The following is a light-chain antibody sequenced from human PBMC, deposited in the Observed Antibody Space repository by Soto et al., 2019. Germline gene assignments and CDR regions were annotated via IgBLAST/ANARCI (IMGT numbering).Light chain of an antibody. V-gene: IGLV3-25*02. CDR2: RDT. CDR1: ELPSQH. CDR3: QSSDSSVTYYV. J-gene: IGLJ1*01. Sequence: SYELTQPPSVSVSPGQTARIICPGDELPSQHVYWYQQRPGRAPVLVVYRDTERPSGIPERFSGSSSETTATLTISGVQAEDEADYYCQSSDSSVTYYVFGPGTKVTVL.